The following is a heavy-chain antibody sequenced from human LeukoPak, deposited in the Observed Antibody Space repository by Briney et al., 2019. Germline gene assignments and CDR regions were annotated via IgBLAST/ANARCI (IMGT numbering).Heavy chain of an antibody. CDR3: ARGRVYSSSWYYFDY. D-gene: IGHD6-13*01. CDR2: IYYSGST. CDR1: GGSISSGGYY. V-gene: IGHV4-31*03. Sequence: SQTLSPTCTVSGGSISSGGYYWSWIRQHPGKGLEWIGYIYYSGSTYYNPSLKSRVTISVDTSKNQFSLKLSSVTAADTAVYYCARGRVYSSSWYYFDYWGQGTLVTVSS. J-gene: IGHJ4*02.